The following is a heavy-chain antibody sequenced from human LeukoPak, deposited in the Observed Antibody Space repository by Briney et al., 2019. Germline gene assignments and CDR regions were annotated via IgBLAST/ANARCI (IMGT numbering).Heavy chain of an antibody. CDR1: GFTFSNYA. CDR2: IGGSGCST. Sequence: QPGGSLRLSCATSGFTFSNYAMSWVRQAPGKGLEWVSSIGGSGCSTWYADSVKGRFTISRDNSKNTLFLQMNGLRAEDTAVYYCAKGVRSGKYFYASSGYSFESWGQGTLVTVSS. J-gene: IGHJ4*02. V-gene: IGHV3-23*01. D-gene: IGHD3-22*01. CDR3: AKGVRSGKYFYASSGYSFES.